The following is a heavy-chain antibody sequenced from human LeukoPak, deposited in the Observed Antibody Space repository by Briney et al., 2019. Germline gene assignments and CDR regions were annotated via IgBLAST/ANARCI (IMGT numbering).Heavy chain of an antibody. CDR1: GFTFSNYG. Sequence: GGSLRLSCAASGFTFSNYGMHWFRKAPGKGLEGVAVISYDGSNKYYADSVKGRFTTSRDNSKNTLYLQMNSLRAEDTAVYYCAKDFAKYCSGGCDFQHWGQGTLVTVSS. V-gene: IGHV3-30*18. CDR2: ISYDGSNK. CDR3: AKDFAKYCSGGCDFQH. J-gene: IGHJ1*01. D-gene: IGHD2-15*01.